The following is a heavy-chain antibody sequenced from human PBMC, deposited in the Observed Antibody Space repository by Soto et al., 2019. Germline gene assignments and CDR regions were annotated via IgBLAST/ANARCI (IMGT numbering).Heavy chain of an antibody. V-gene: IGHV5-51*01. CDR3: ARSARYTAHIAVAGARICCNYGMDV. Sequence: GESLKISCKGSGCSFTSYWIGWVRQMPGKGLEWMGIIYPGDSDTRYSPSFQGQVTISVDKSISTPYLQWNSLKDSNTTMYYCARSARYTAHIAVAGARICCNYGMDVWGQGTTVTVSS. J-gene: IGHJ6*02. CDR1: GCSFTSYW. CDR2: IYPGDSDT. D-gene: IGHD6-19*01.